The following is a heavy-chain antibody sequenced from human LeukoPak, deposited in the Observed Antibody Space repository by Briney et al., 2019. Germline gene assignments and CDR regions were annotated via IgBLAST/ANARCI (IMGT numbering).Heavy chain of an antibody. CDR1: CGSFSGYY. Sequence: KPSETLSLTCAVDCGSFSGYYWSGSRQPPGKGLEGIGEIDHRGSNNYNPSLKSRLTISVDTSKNQFSLRLSSVTTADTAVYYCVTPIGDSSTSEHWGQGTLVTVSS. V-gene: IGHV4-34*01. CDR2: IDHRGSN. D-gene: IGHD6-13*01. CDR3: VTPIGDSSTSEH. J-gene: IGHJ4*02.